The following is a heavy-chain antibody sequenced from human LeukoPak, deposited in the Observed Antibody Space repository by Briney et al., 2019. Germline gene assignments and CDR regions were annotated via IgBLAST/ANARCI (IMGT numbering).Heavy chain of an antibody. J-gene: IGHJ4*02. CDR3: ARGAITAACPLDY. Sequence: QSGGSLRLSCAASGTTVTSDYMSWVRQASGKGLEWVSVIYSGDNTYYADSVKGRFTISRDNSKNMVYLQMNSLRAEDTAVYYCARGAITAACPLDYWGQGTLVTVSS. D-gene: IGHD6-6*01. CDR2: IYSGDNT. CDR1: GTTVTSDY. V-gene: IGHV3-53*01.